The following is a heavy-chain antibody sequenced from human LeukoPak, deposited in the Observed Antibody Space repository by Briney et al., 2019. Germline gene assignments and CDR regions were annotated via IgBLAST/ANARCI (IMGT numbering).Heavy chain of an antibody. CDR3: TRDTFGGDDF. Sequence: GGSLRLSCAASGFTFSNYAMNWVRQAPGKGLVWVSRINEDGSTTDYADSVKGRFTISRDNAKNTLSLQMNSLRAEDTAVYYCTRDTFGGDDFWGQGTLVTVSS. V-gene: IGHV3-74*01. CDR1: GFTFSNYA. J-gene: IGHJ4*02. CDR2: INEDGSTT. D-gene: IGHD3-16*01.